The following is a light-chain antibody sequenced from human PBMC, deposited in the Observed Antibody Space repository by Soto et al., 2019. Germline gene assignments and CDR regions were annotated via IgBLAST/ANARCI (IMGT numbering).Light chain of an antibody. Sequence: DIVWTQSPATLSLSPGERATLSCRASQSIGLAIAWYQHKPGQAPRLLIFDASQRATGIPARFRGSGSGTDFTLSISSLEPEDFAVYYCQQRTDRPPWTFGQGTKVDI. CDR2: DAS. J-gene: IGKJ1*01. CDR3: QQRTDRPPWT. CDR1: QSIGLA. V-gene: IGKV3-11*01.